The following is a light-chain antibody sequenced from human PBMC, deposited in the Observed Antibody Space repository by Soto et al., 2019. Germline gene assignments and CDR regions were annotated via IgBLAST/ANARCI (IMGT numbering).Light chain of an antibody. Sequence: DIQMTQSPSSLSASVGYRVTITFRASQGIRNDLGWYQQKPGKAPKRLIYAASSLQSGVPSRFSGSGSGTEFTLTISSLQPEDFAVYYCQLYGISPHFGQGTRLEIK. V-gene: IGKV1-17*01. CDR3: QLYGISPH. CDR1: QGIRND. J-gene: IGKJ5*01. CDR2: AAS.